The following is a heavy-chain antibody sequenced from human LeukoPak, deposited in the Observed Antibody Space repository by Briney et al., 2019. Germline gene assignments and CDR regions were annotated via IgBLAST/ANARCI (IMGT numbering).Heavy chain of an antibody. Sequence: SETLSLTCTVSGGSISSYYWSWIRQPPGKGLEWIGYIYYSGSTNYNPSLKSRVTISVDTSKNQFSLKLSSVTAADTAVYYCASHTRGDDAFDIWGQGTMVTVSS. V-gene: IGHV4-59*01. CDR1: GGSISSYY. D-gene: IGHD3-10*01. CDR3: ASHTRGDDAFDI. J-gene: IGHJ3*02. CDR2: IYYSGST.